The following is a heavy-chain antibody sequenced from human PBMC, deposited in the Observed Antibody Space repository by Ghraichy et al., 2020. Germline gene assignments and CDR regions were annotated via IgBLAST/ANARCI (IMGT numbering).Heavy chain of an antibody. V-gene: IGHV3-9*01. CDR1: GFSFDDYA. CDR2: ISWNSGKI. CDR3: AKDMFPAVTVSFDY. Sequence: GGSLRLSCVASGFSFDDYAMHWVRQAPGKGLEWVSGISWNSGKIDYADSVKGRFTISRDNAKDSLYLQMNSLRVEDTALYYCAKDMFPAVTVSFDYWGQGALVTVSS. D-gene: IGHD6-19*01. J-gene: IGHJ4*02.